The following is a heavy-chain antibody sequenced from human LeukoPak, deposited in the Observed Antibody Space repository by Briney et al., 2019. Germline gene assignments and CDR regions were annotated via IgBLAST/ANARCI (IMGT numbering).Heavy chain of an antibody. CDR1: GYTFTGYY. Sequence: ASVKVSCKASGYTFTGYYMSWVRQAPGQGLEWMGIINPSGGSTSYAQKYQGRVTMTRDTSTSTVYMELSSLRSEDTAVYYCARRTLLWFGELAPFYYLDYWGQGTLVTVSS. CDR2: INPSGGST. CDR3: ARRTLLWFGELAPFYYLDY. V-gene: IGHV1-46*01. D-gene: IGHD3-10*01. J-gene: IGHJ4*02.